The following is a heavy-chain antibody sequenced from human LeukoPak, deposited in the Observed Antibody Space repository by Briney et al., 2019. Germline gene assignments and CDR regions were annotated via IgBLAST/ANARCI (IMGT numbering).Heavy chain of an antibody. CDR3: AKDRSGSYPYYFDY. V-gene: IGHV3-30*02. D-gene: IGHD1-26*01. CDR1: GFTFSSYG. CDR2: IRYDGSNK. Sequence: PGGSLRLSCAASGFTFSSYGMHWVRQAPGKGLEWVAFIRYDGSNKYYADSVKGRFTISRDNSKNTLYLQMDSLRAEDTAVYYCAKDRSGSYPYYFDYWGQGTLVTVSS. J-gene: IGHJ4*02.